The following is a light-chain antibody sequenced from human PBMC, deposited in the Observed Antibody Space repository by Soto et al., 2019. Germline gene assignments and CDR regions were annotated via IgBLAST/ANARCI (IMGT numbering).Light chain of an antibody. J-gene: IGKJ1*01. CDR3: QQSYSTTWT. Sequence: DIQVTQSPSSLSASVGDRVTITCRASQGISTYLNWYQQKPRKAPKLLIYAASSLQSGVPSRFSGSGSETDFTLTISSLQPEHSATYSCQQSYSTTWTFGQGTKVDIK. CDR2: AAS. V-gene: IGKV1-39*01. CDR1: QGISTY.